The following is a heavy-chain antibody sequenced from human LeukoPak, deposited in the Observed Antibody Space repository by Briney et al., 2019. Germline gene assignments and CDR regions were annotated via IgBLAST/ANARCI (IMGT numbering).Heavy chain of an antibody. J-gene: IGHJ4*02. CDR3: TTHIDCGSHFDY. Sequence: ASVQVSCKVSGNTLIALSMHWVRQAPGKGLEWMGGFDPEDGETIYPQKFQGRVTMTEDTSTDTAYMELSSLRSEDTAVYYCTTHIDCGSHFDYWGQGTLVTVSS. V-gene: IGHV1-24*01. D-gene: IGHD2-21*02. CDR1: GNTLIALS. CDR2: FDPEDGET.